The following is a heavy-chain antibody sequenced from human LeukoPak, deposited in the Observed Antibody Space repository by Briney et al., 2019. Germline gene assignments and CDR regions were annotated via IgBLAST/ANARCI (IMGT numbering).Heavy chain of an antibody. V-gene: IGHV4-4*02. D-gene: IGHD3-10*01. CDR3: ARESMARGVIRYFQH. Sequence: PGGSLRLSCAASGFTFSSYAMSWVRQAPGKGLEWIGEIYHSGSTNYNPSLKSRVTISVDKSKNQFSLKLSSVTAADTAVYYCARESMARGVIRYFQHWGQGTLVTVSS. CDR2: IYHSGST. J-gene: IGHJ1*01. CDR1: GFTFSSYAM.